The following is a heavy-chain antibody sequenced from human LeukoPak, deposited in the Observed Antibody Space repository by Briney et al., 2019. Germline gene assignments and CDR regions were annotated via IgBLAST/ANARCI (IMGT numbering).Heavy chain of an antibody. V-gene: IGHV4-59*08. D-gene: IGHD1-7*01. Sequence: SETLSLTCTVSGGSISSYYWSWIRQPPGKGLEWIGYIYYSGSTNYNPSLKSRVTISVDTSKNQFSLKLSSVTAADTAVYYCARLGTMAPYYFDFWGQGTLVTVSS. J-gene: IGHJ4*02. CDR2: IYYSGST. CDR1: GGSISSYY. CDR3: ARLGTMAPYYFDF.